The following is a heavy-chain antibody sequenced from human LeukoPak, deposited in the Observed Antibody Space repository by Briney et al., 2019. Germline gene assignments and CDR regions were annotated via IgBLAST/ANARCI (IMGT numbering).Heavy chain of an antibody. J-gene: IGHJ5*02. CDR3: ARAHYYDSSGYFVRHWFDP. Sequence: SETLSLTCTVSGGSISNYYWSCIRQPPGKGLEWIGYIYYSGSTNYNPSLKSRVTISVDTSKNQFSLKLSSVTAADTAVYYCARAHYYDSSGYFVRHWFDPWGQGTLVTVSS. V-gene: IGHV4-59*01. CDR1: GGSISNYY. D-gene: IGHD3-22*01. CDR2: IYYSGST.